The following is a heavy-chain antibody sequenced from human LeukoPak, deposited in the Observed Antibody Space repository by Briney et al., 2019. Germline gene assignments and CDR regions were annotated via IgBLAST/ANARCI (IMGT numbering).Heavy chain of an antibody. V-gene: IGHV3-15*01. CDR3: TTPKDYGSGSIDY. J-gene: IGHJ4*02. CDR2: IKSKTDGGTT. Sequence: GGSLRLSCAASGFTFSNARMSWVRQAPGKGLEWVGRIKSKTDGGTTDYAAPVKGRFTISRDDSKNTPYLQMNSLKTEDTAVYYCTTPKDYGSGSIDYWGQGTLVTVSS. D-gene: IGHD3-10*01. CDR1: GFTFSNAR.